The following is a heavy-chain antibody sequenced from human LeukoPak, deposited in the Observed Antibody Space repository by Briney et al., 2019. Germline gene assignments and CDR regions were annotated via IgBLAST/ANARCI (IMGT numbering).Heavy chain of an antibody. J-gene: IGHJ4*02. V-gene: IGHV4-61*02. CDR2: IYTSGST. CDR1: GASVNSGNYY. Sequence: SETLSLTCTVSGASVNSGNYYWTWIRQPAGKRLEWIGRIYTSGSTNYNPSLKSRVTMSVDKSKNQFSLKLSSVTAADTAVYYCARDGSGSVTPNFDYWGQGTLVTVSS. CDR3: ARDGSGSVTPNFDY. D-gene: IGHD3-10*01.